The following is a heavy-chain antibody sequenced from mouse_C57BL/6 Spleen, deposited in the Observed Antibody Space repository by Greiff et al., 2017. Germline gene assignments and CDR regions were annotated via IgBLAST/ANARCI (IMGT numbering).Heavy chain of an antibody. V-gene: IGHV1-7*01. CDR1: GYTFTSYW. D-gene: IGHD2-4*01. J-gene: IGHJ4*01. CDR3: ASWDYDRDSPYYYAMDY. Sequence: QLQQSGAELAKPGASVKLSCKASGYTFTSYWMHWVKQRPGQGLEWIGYINPSSGYTKYNQKFKDKATLTADKSSSTAYMQLSSLTYEDSAVYYCASWDYDRDSPYYYAMDYWGQGTSVTVSS. CDR2: INPSSGYT.